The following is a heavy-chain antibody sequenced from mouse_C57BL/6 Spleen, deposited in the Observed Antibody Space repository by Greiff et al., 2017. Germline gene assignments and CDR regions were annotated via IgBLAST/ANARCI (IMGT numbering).Heavy chain of an antibody. J-gene: IGHJ4*01. CDR3: ARNGNYAMDY. CDR2: INPSSGYT. V-gene: IGHV1-4*01. D-gene: IGHD2-1*01. CDR1: GYTFTSYT. Sequence: QVQLQQSGAELARPGASVKMSCKASGYTFTSYTMHWVKQRPGQGLEWIGYINPSSGYTKYNQKFKDKATLTADKSSSTAYMQLSSLTSEDAAVYYCARNGNYAMDYWGQGTSVTVSS.